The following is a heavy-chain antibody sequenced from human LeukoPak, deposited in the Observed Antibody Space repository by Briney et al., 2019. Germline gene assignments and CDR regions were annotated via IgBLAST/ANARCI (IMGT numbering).Heavy chain of an antibody. J-gene: IGHJ3*02. D-gene: IGHD5-18*01. V-gene: IGHV4-30-4*01. CDR1: GGSISSGDYY. CDR2: IYYSGST. Sequence: PSQTLSLTCTVSGGSISSGDYYWSWIRQPPGKGLKWIAYIYYSGSTYYNPSLKSRVTISVDTSKNQFSLKLSSVTAADTAVYYCARKRYSYGNDAFDIWGQGTMVTVSS. CDR3: ARKRYSYGNDAFDI.